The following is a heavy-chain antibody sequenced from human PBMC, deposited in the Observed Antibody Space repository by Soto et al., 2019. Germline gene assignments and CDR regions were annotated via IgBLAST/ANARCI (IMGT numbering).Heavy chain of an antibody. J-gene: IGHJ6*02. D-gene: IGHD3-10*01. Sequence: SETQFLTCSVSGASIRSYYWHWIRQPGGGGLEWIGYVYYSDYTRYSSSLKSRVTMSVDTSTSQFYLGLRSVTAADTAVYYCGSSAGHPGDFFYYNGMDVWGQGTTVTVSS. CDR2: VYYSDYT. CDR1: GASIRSYY. CDR3: GSSAGHPGDFFYYNGMDV. V-gene: IGHV4-59*01.